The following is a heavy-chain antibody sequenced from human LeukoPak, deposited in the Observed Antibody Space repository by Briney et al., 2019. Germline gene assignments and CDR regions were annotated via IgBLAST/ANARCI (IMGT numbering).Heavy chain of an antibody. CDR1: GFTLSTYW. J-gene: IGHJ4*02. V-gene: IGHV3-7*01. D-gene: IGHD3-16*01. CDR3: ARSGVAFAGVTSFGH. CDR2: IKRDGSEK. Sequence: GGSLRLSCEVSGFTLSTYWMNWVRQAPGKGLEWVANIKRDGSEKYYVDSVKGRFTISRDNAKNSLYLQMNSLRAEETAVYYCARSGVAFAGVTSFGHWGQGTLVTVSS.